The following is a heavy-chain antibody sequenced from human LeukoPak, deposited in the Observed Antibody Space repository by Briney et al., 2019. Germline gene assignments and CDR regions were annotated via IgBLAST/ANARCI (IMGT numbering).Heavy chain of an antibody. V-gene: IGHV4-30-2*01. CDR1: GGSISSGGYS. D-gene: IGHD2-2*01. CDR3: ARTILGYCSSTSCKINWFDP. CDR2: IYHSGST. J-gene: IGHJ5*02. Sequence: PSQTLSLTCAVSGGSISSGGYSWSWIRQPPGKGLEWIGYIYHSGSTYYNPSLKSRVTISVDRSKNQFPLKLSSVTAADTAVYYCARTILGYCSSTSCKINWFDPWGQGTLVTVSS.